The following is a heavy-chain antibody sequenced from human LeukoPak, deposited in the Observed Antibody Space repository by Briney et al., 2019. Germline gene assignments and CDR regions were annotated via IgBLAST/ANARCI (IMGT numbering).Heavy chain of an antibody. CDR3: ARDAQPENYYYYYMDV. CDR1: GFTFSSYG. J-gene: IGHJ6*03. Sequence: GRSLRLSCAASGFTFSSYGMHWVRQAPGKGLEWVAVISFDGNNKYYADSVKGRFTVSRDNSKNTLYLQMNSLRAEDTAVYYCARDAQPENYYYYYMDVWGKGTTVTVSS. D-gene: IGHD1-1*01. CDR2: ISFDGNNK. V-gene: IGHV3-30*03.